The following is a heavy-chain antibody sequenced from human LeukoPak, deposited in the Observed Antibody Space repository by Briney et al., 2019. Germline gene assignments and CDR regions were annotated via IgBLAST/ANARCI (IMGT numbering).Heavy chain of an antibody. CDR3: AVHDYSNYTSKYNWFDP. Sequence: SETLSLTCTVSGGSFSTYYWSWIRQPPGKGLEWIGFIHYSGSTNYNPSLKSRVTISVDTSKNQFSPKLSSVTAADTAVYYCAVHDYSNYTSKYNWFDPWGQGTLVTVSS. D-gene: IGHD4-11*01. CDR2: IHYSGST. J-gene: IGHJ5*02. V-gene: IGHV4-59*12. CDR1: GGSFSTYY.